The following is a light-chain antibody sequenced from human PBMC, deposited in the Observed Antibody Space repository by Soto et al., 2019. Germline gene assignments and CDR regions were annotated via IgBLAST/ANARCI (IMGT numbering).Light chain of an antibody. CDR1: QSVYSTF. CDR2: GAS. Sequence: EVVLTQSPGSLSLSPGQRATLSCRASQSVYSTFFAWYQKKPGHAPRLLIYGASKRATGIPDRFSGSGSGTDFTVIISRLEPEDFAVYDCQQYMSSVTFGQGTKVEIK. CDR3: QQYMSSVT. J-gene: IGKJ1*01. V-gene: IGKV3-20*01.